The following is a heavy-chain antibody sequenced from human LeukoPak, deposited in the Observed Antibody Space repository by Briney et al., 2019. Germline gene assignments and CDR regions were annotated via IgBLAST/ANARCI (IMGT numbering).Heavy chain of an antibody. D-gene: IGHD3-22*01. Sequence: SETLSLTCTVSGGSISSYYWSWIRQPPGKGLEWIGYIYYSGSTNYNPSLKSRVTISVDTSKNQFSLKLSSVTAADTAVYYCARARYYYDSSGYYYAHFDYWGQRTLVTVSS. CDR2: IYYSGST. CDR3: ARARYYYDSSGYYYAHFDY. V-gene: IGHV4-59*01. CDR1: GGSISSYY. J-gene: IGHJ4*02.